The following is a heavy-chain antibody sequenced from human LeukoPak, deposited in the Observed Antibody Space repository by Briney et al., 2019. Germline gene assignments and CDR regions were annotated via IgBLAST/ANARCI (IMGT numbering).Heavy chain of an antibody. Sequence: GGSLRLSCAASGFTFSSYGMHWVRQAPGKGLEWVSSISSSSIYIYYADSVKGRFTISRDNAKNSLYLQMNSLRAEDTAVYYCARGYYGDYVYDYWGQGTLVTVSS. CDR2: ISSSSIYI. CDR3: ARGYYGDYVYDY. D-gene: IGHD4-17*01. J-gene: IGHJ4*02. V-gene: IGHV3-21*01. CDR1: GFTFSSYG.